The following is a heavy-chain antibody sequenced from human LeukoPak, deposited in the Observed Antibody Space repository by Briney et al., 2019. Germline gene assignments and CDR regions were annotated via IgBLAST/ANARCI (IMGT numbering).Heavy chain of an antibody. CDR3: ARDRVIVVVPKDY. J-gene: IGHJ4*02. V-gene: IGHV3-30-3*01. Sequence: GRSLRLSCAASGFTLSSYATHWVRQAPGKGLEGVAVISYDGSNKYYADPVKGRFTISRDNSKNTLYLQMNSLRAEDTAVYYCARDRVIVVVPKDYWGQGTLVTVSS. D-gene: IGHD3-22*01. CDR2: ISYDGSNK. CDR1: GFTLSSYA.